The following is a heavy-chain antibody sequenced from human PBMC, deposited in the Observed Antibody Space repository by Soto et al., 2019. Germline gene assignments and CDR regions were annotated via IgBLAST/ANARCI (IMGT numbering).Heavy chain of an antibody. CDR3: ARGRWLQSDYYYGMDV. D-gene: IGHD5-12*01. V-gene: IGHV1-69*06. J-gene: IGHJ6*02. Sequence: SVKVSCKASVGTFSSYAISWVRQAPGQGLEWMGGIIPIFGTANYAQKFQGRVTITADKSTSTAYMELSSLRSEDTAVYYCARGRWLQSDYYYGMDVWGQGNTVTVSS. CDR1: VGTFSSYA. CDR2: IIPIFGTA.